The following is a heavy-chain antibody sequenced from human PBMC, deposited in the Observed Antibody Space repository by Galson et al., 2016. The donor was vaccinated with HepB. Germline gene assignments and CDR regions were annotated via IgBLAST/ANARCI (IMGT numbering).Heavy chain of an antibody. Sequence: SLRLSCAASGFTIDNYGMIWVRQGPGKGLEWVFGINWNGGDTGYADSVKGRFTVSRDNAQNALFLQMNSLRADDTALYYCARAAEYTPYYYFYMDVWGKGTTVTVSS. D-gene: IGHD2/OR15-2a*01. CDR3: ARAAEYTPYYYFYMDV. J-gene: IGHJ6*03. V-gene: IGHV3-20*04. CDR2: INWNGGDT. CDR1: GFTIDNYG.